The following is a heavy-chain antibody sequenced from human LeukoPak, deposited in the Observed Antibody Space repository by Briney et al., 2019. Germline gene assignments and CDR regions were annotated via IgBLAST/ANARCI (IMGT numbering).Heavy chain of an antibody. CDR2: ISDSGGNT. CDR1: GFTFSSSA. Sequence: GGSLRLSCAASGFTFSSSALNWVRQAPGRGLEWVSTISDSGGNTYYADSVRGRFTISRDNSENTLYLQMNSLRAEDTAVYYCAKDVEYGSGTPIGYWGQGTLVTVSS. J-gene: IGHJ4*02. D-gene: IGHD3-10*01. CDR3: AKDVEYGSGTPIGY. V-gene: IGHV3-23*01.